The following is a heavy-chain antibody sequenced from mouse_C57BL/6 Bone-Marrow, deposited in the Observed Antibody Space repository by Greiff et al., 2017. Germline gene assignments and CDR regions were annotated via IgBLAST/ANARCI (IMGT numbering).Heavy chain of an antibody. V-gene: IGHV1-82*01. D-gene: IGHD1-1*01. CDR3: ARGDYYGSSYGGGFAY. CDR1: GYALSSSW. CDR2: IYPGDGDT. J-gene: IGHJ3*01. Sequence: QVQLQQSGPELVKPGASVKISCKASGYALSSSWMNWVKQRPGKGLEWIGRIYPGDGDTNYNGKFKGKATLTADKSSSTAYMQLSSLTSEDSAVYCCARGDYYGSSYGGGFAYWGQGTLVTVSA.